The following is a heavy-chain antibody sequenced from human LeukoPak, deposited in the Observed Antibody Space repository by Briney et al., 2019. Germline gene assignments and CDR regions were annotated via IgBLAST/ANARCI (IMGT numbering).Heavy chain of an antibody. J-gene: IGHJ4*02. CDR1: GYTFNKYA. V-gene: IGHV7-4-1*02. Sequence: ASVKVSCKASGYTFNKYALNWVRQAPGQGLEWLGWINTNDGNPTYAEGFTGRFVFSLDTSVSTAFLQIISLKAEDTAVYFCARDNYDILTGYYNVIDYWGQGTLVTVSS. CDR2: INTNDGNP. D-gene: IGHD3-9*01. CDR3: ARDNYDILTGYYNVIDY.